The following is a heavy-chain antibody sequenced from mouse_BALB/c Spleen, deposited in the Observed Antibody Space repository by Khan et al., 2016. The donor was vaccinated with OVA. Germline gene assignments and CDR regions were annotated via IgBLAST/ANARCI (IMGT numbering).Heavy chain of an antibody. CDR2: IWGDGNT. Sequence: QMQLEESGPGLVAPSQSLSITCTVSGFSLTSYGVSWVRQPPGKGLEWLGIIWGDGNTNFHSALRSRLSISKDNSKSQVFLKLNSLQTDDTATYXGAKDRGYYAMDYWGQGTSVTVSS. J-gene: IGHJ4*01. V-gene: IGHV2-3*01. CDR3: AKDRGYYAMDY. CDR1: GFSLTSYG.